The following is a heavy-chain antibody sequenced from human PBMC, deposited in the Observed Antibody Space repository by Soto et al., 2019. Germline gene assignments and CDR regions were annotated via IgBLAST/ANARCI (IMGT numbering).Heavy chain of an antibody. V-gene: IGHV1-69*06. J-gene: IGHJ6*01. CDR2: IIPIFGTA. Sequence: QVQLVQSGAEVKKPGSSVKVSCKASGGTFSSYAISWVRQAPGQGLEWMGGIIPIFGTANYAQKFQGRVTITADKSTSTAYMELGSLRSDDTAVYYCARGGSSSFPHYYYGMDVWGHGTTVTVSS. CDR3: ARGGSSSFPHYYYGMDV. CDR1: GGTFSSYA. D-gene: IGHD6-6*01.